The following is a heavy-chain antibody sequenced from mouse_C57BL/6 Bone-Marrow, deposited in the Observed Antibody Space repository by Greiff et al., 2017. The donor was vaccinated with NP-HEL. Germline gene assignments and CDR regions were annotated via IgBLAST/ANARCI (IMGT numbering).Heavy chain of an antibody. CDR3: ARGGGLNWDVFDY. J-gene: IGHJ2*01. Sequence: EVKLQESGPGLVKPSQSLSLTCSVTGYSITSGYYWNWIRQFPGNKLEWMGYISYDGSNNYNPSLKNRISITRDTSKNQFFLKLNSVTTEDTATYYCARGGGLNWDVFDYWGQGTTLTVSS. D-gene: IGHD4-1*01. CDR1: GYSITSGYY. CDR2: ISYDGSN. V-gene: IGHV3-6*01.